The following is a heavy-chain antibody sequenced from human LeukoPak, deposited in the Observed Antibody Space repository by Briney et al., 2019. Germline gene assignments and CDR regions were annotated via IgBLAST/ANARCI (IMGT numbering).Heavy chain of an antibody. Sequence: GGSLRLSCAASGFTFGSYAMHWVRQAPGKGLEWVAVISYDGSNKYYADSVKGQFTISRDNSKNTLYLQMNSLRAEDTAVYYCARAGISFFDYWGQGTLVTVSS. D-gene: IGHD1-1*01. V-gene: IGHV3-30-3*01. CDR3: ARAGISFFDY. CDR2: ISYDGSNK. CDR1: GFTFGSYA. J-gene: IGHJ4*02.